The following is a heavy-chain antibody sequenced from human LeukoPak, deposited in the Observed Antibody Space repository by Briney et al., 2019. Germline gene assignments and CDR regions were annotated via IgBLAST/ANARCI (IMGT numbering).Heavy chain of an antibody. J-gene: IGHJ4*02. CDR2: IYSGGST. CDR3: ARVKVEMATMFYFDY. V-gene: IGHV3-66*01. Sequence: PGGSLRLSCAASGFTVSSNYMSWVRQAPGTGLEWVSVIYSGGSTYYADSVKGRFTISRDNSKNTLYLQMNSLRAEDTAVYYCARVKVEMATMFYFDYWGQGTLVTVSS. D-gene: IGHD5-24*01. CDR1: GFTVSSNY.